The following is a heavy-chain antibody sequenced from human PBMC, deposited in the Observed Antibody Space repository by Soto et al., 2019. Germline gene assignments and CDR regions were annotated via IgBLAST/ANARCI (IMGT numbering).Heavy chain of an antibody. CDR1: GFTFSSYS. CDR3: ARDGCSGSNCLNWFDP. Sequence: EVQLVESGGGLVQPGGSLRLSCAASGFTFSSYSMNWVRQAPGKGLEWVSYISSSSTTKYYADSVKGRFTISRDNAKNSLYLQMRSLRAEDTAVYYCARDGCSGSNCLNWFDPWGQGTLVTVYS. J-gene: IGHJ5*02. V-gene: IGHV3-48*01. CDR2: ISSSSTTK. D-gene: IGHD2-15*01.